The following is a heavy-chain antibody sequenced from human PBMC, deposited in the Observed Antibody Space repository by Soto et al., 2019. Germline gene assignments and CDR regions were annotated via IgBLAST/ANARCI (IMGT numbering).Heavy chain of an antibody. D-gene: IGHD6-19*01. V-gene: IGHV1-24*01. CDR1: GYTLTELS. CDR3: ATRGYRAVAGLFDP. Sequence: ASLRVSCKVSGYTLTELSMHWVRQAPGKGLEWMGGFDPEDGETIYAQKFQGRVTMTEDTSTDTAYMELSSLRSEDTAVYYCATRGYRAVAGLFDPWGQGTLVTVSS. J-gene: IGHJ5*02. CDR2: FDPEDGET.